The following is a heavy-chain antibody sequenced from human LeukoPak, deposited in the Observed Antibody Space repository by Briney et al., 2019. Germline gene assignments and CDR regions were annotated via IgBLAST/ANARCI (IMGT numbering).Heavy chain of an antibody. V-gene: IGHV4-39*01. J-gene: IGHJ4*02. Sequence: SETLSLTCTVSGGSISRSSYYWGWIRQPPGKGLEWIGNIYYSGSTYYNPSLESRVTISVDTSKNQFSLKLSSVTAADTAVYYCARHVEYSSGWPDYWGQGTLVTVSS. CDR2: IYYSGST. D-gene: IGHD6-19*01. CDR1: GGSISRSSYY. CDR3: ARHVEYSSGWPDY.